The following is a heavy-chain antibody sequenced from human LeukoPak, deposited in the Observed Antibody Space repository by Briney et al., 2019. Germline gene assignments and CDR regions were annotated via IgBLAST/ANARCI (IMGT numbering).Heavy chain of an antibody. CDR3: ARGRVSSSTWYSTYYNYFYMDV. D-gene: IGHD1-1*01. Sequence: SETLSLTCAVYGGSFSGYYWSWIRQPPGKGLEWIGEINHSGSTNYNPSLKSRVTISVDTTKNLFSLRLRSVTAADTAVYFCARGRVSSSTWYSTYYNYFYMDVWGKGTTVTVSS. J-gene: IGHJ6*03. V-gene: IGHV4-34*01. CDR2: INHSGST. CDR1: GGSFSGYY.